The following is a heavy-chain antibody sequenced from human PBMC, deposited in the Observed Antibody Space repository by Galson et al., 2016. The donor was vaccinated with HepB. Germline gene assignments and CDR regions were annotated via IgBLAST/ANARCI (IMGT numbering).Heavy chain of an antibody. V-gene: IGHV3-30*19. CDR1: GFTFSSYG. J-gene: IGHJ6*03. CDR2: ISKTGDTT. D-gene: IGHD1-26*01. Sequence: SLRLSCAASGFTFSSYGMHWVRQAPGKGLDWVAVISKTGDTTFYGDSMKGRFTISRDNSKNTVDLQIHSLRSEDAAVYFCARDFKLGAPDYMDVWGKGTTVTVS. CDR3: ARDFKLGAPDYMDV.